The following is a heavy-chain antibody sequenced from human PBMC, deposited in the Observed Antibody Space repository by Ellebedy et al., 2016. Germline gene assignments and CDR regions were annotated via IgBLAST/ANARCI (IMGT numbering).Heavy chain of an antibody. Sequence: GGSLRLSXAASGFTFSSYAMSWVRQAPGKGLEWVSSISGSGGSTYYAASVEGRFTISRHNSKNTMYLQVNSLRAEDTAIYYCAKDTSEWRSHYFDYWGQGTLVTVSS. J-gene: IGHJ4*02. CDR2: ISGSGGST. CDR3: AKDTSEWRSHYFDY. D-gene: IGHD3-3*01. CDR1: GFTFSSYA. V-gene: IGHV3-23*01.